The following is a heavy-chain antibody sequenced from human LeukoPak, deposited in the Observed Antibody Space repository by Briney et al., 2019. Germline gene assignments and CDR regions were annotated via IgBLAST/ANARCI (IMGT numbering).Heavy chain of an antibody. J-gene: IGHJ4*02. D-gene: IGHD3-10*01. CDR3: ARDRVLLWFGESYYFDY. Sequence: ASVKVSCKASGGTFSSYAIRWVRQAPGQGLEWMGWINTNTGNPTYAQGFTGRFVFSLDTSVSTAYLQISSLKAEDTAVYYCARDRVLLWFGESYYFDYWGQGTLVTVSS. CDR1: GGTFSSYA. CDR2: INTNTGNP. V-gene: IGHV7-4-1*02.